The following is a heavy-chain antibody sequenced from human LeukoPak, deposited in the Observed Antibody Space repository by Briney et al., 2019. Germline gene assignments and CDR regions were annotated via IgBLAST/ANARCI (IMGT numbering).Heavy chain of an antibody. J-gene: IGHJ4*02. CDR2: IYTSGST. CDR3: ASVDTAIDY. V-gene: IGHV4-61*02. Sequence: KSSETLSLTCTVSGGSISSGSYYWSWIRQPAGKGLEWIGRIYTSGSTNYNPSLKSRVTISVDTSKNQFSLKLSSVTAADTAVYYCASVDTAIDYWGQGTLVTVSS. D-gene: IGHD5-18*01. CDR1: GGSISSGSYY.